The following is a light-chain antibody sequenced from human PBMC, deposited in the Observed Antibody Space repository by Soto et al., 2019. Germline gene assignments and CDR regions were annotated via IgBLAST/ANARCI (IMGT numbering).Light chain of an antibody. CDR1: SSDIGAYNY. Sequence: QSALTQPRSVSGSPGQSVTISCTGTSSDIGAYNYVSWYHQHPGKAPKLMIYDVSERPSRVPDRFSGSKSANTASLTISGLQADDEADYYCCSYAGDYTWVFGGGTKLTVL. V-gene: IGLV2-11*01. CDR3: CSYAGDYTWV. J-gene: IGLJ3*02. CDR2: DVS.